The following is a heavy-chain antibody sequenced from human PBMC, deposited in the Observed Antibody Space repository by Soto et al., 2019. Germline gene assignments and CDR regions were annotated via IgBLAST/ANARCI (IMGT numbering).Heavy chain of an antibody. D-gene: IGHD3-22*01. J-gene: IGHJ4*02. V-gene: IGHV4-59*01. CDR2: IYYSGST. Sequence: PSETLSLTCTVSGGSISSYYWSWIRQPPGKGLEWIGYIYYSGSTNYNPSLKSRVTISVDTSKNQFSLKLSSVTAADTAVYYCARHQESGYYGGFDCWGQGTLVTVSS. CDR1: GGSISSYY. CDR3: ARHQESGYYGGFDC.